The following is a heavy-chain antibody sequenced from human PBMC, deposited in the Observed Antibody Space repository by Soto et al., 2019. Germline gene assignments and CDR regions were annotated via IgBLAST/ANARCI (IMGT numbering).Heavy chain of an antibody. D-gene: IGHD3-3*01. J-gene: IGHJ3*02. CDR2: ISAYNGNT. CDR3: ASQITIFGVVPDAFDI. V-gene: IGHV1-18*01. CDR1: GYTFTIYG. Sequence: ASVKVSCKASGYTFTIYGISWVRQAPGQGLEWMGWISAYNGNTNYAQKLQGRVTMTTDTSTSTAYMELRSLRSDDTAVYYCASQITIFGVVPDAFDIWGQGTMVTVSS.